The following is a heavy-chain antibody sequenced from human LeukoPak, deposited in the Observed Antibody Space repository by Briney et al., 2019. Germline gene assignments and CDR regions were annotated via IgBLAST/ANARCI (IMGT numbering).Heavy chain of an antibody. CDR1: GYTFTSYD. CDR3: ARGQAYSGSLGVDY. V-gene: IGHV1-8*01. CDR2: MNPNSGNT. Sequence: ASVKVSCKASGYTFTSYDINWVRQATGQGLEWMGWMNPNSGNTGYAQKFQGRVTMTRNTSISTAYMELSSLRSEDTAVCYCARGQAYSGSLGVDYWGQGTLVTVSS. J-gene: IGHJ4*02. D-gene: IGHD1-26*01.